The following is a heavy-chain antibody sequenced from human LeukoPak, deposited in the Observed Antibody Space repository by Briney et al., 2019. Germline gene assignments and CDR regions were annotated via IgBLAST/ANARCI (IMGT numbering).Heavy chain of an antibody. Sequence: GGSLRLSCAASGFTFSNNAMTWVRQAPGKGLEWVSTISDSGVNTYYADSVKGRFTISRDNSKNTLYLQMNSLRAEDTAVYYCARYSGTFSNSYFDCWGQGTLVTVSS. D-gene: IGHD1-26*01. CDR3: ARYSGTFSNSYFDC. CDR2: ISDSGVNT. CDR1: GFTFSNNA. V-gene: IGHV3-23*01. J-gene: IGHJ4*02.